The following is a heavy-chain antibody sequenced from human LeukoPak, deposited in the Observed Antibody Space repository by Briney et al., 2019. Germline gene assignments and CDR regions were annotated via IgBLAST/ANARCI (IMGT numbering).Heavy chain of an antibody. Sequence: GGSLRLSCAASGFSFSSYAMSWVRQAPGKGLEWVSYISSSSTIYYADSVKGRFTISRDNAENSLYLQMNSLRDEDTAVYYCARQDLKQQLGLYFDYWGQGTLVTVSS. CDR2: ISSSSTI. CDR1: GFSFSSYA. J-gene: IGHJ4*02. CDR3: ARQDLKQQLGLYFDY. V-gene: IGHV3-48*02. D-gene: IGHD6-13*01.